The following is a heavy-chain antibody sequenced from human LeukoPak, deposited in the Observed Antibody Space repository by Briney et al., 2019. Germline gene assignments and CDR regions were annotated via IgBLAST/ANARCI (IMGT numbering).Heavy chain of an antibody. Sequence: SETLSLTCAVYGGSFSGYYWSWIRQPPGKGLEWIGEINHSGSTNYNPSLKSRVTISVDASKNQFSLKLSSVTAADTAVYYCARDGYYDSSGYLFDYWGQGTLVTVSS. CDR2: INHSGST. CDR1: GGSFSGYY. D-gene: IGHD3-22*01. CDR3: ARDGYYDSSGYLFDY. J-gene: IGHJ4*02. V-gene: IGHV4-34*01.